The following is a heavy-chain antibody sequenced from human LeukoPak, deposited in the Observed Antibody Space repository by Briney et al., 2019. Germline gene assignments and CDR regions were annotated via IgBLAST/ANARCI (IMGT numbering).Heavy chain of an antibody. J-gene: IGHJ4*02. V-gene: IGHV4-59*01. Sequence: PSETLSLTCTVPGGSISSYYWTWIRQPPGKGLEWIGYIYYSGSTNYNPSLKSRVTISVDTSKNQFSLKVWSVTAADTAVYYCARVEFDGVAAAGSLDYWGQGILVTVSS. CDR2: IYYSGST. D-gene: IGHD6-13*01. CDR3: ARVEFDGVAAAGSLDY. CDR1: GGSISSYY.